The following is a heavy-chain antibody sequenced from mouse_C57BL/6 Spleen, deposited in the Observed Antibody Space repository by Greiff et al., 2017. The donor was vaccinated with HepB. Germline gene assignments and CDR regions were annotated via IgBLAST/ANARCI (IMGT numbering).Heavy chain of an antibody. V-gene: IGHV1-61*01. CDR2: IYPSDSET. CDR1: GYTFTSYW. Sequence: QVQLQQPGAELVRPGSSVKLSCKASGYTFTSYWMDWVKQRPGQGLEWIGNIYPSDSETHYNQKFKDKATLTVDKSSSTAYMQLSSLTSEDSAVYYGATITTVVDYYAMDYWGQGTSVTGAS. J-gene: IGHJ4*01. CDR3: ATITTVVDYYAMDY. D-gene: IGHD1-1*01.